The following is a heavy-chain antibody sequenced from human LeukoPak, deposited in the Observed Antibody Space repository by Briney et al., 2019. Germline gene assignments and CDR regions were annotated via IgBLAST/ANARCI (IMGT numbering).Heavy chain of an antibody. D-gene: IGHD2-15*01. V-gene: IGHV3-7*02. J-gene: IGHJ5*02. Sequence: GGSLRLSCAASGFTFSSYWMSWVRQAPGKGLEWVANIKQDGSEKYYVDSVKGRFTISRDNAKNSLYLQMNSLRDEDTAVYYCARARYCSGGSCAVWFDPWGQGTLVTVSS. CDR2: IKQDGSEK. CDR1: GFTFSSYW. CDR3: ARARYCSGGSCAVWFDP.